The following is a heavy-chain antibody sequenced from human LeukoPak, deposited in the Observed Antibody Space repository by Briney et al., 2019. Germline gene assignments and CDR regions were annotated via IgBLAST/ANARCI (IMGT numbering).Heavy chain of an antibody. J-gene: IGHJ3*02. CDR2: ISYDGSNK. Sequence: GRSLRLSCAASGFTFSSYGMHWVRQAPGKGLEWVAVISYDGSNKYYADSVKGRFTISRDNSMNTLYLQMNSLRAEDTAVYYCAKDLTVVPAAMRYDAFDIWGQGTMVTVSS. V-gene: IGHV3-30*18. CDR1: GFTFSSYG. D-gene: IGHD2-2*01. CDR3: AKDLTVVPAAMRYDAFDI.